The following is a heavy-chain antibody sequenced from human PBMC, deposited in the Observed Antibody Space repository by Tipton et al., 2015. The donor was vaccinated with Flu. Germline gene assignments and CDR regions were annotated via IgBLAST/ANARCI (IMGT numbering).Heavy chain of an antibody. CDR3: VRVKTFDFIPNYFDP. CDR1: GLTFKTYA. D-gene: IGHD3-9*01. J-gene: IGHJ5*02. Sequence: SLRLSCVASGLTFKTYATSWVRQAPGKGLEWVSSISGTTTTIKYADSVRGRFTISRDDSKNTVYLQMNTLRAEDTAIYYCVRVKTFDFIPNYFDPWGPGTLVIVSS. CDR2: ISGTTTTI. V-gene: IGHV3-23*01.